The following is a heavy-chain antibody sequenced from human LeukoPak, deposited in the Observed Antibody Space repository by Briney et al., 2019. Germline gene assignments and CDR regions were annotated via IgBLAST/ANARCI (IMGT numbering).Heavy chain of an antibody. CDR1: GFPFSLHY. Sequence: GGSLRLSCAVSGFPFSLHYVTWVRQAPGKGLERVAKISPNGNEKNYVDSVQGRFTTSRDNAKNSLYLQMNSLRAEDTALYYCAKDARVGLPNPRGAFDIWGQGTMVTVSS. CDR3: AKDARVGLPNPRGAFDI. J-gene: IGHJ3*02. V-gene: IGHV3-7*03. CDR2: ISPNGNEK. D-gene: IGHD5/OR15-5a*01.